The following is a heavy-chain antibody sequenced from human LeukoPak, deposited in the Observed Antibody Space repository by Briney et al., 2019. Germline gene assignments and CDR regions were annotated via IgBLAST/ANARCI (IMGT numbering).Heavy chain of an antibody. V-gene: IGHV3-23*01. CDR3: ATLMSGYGDYGGRGQYYFDY. D-gene: IGHD4-17*01. CDR1: GFTFSSYG. CDR2: ISGSGGST. Sequence: GGSLRLSCAASGFTFSSYGMSWVRQAPGKGLEWVSAISGSGGSTYYADSVKGRFTISRDNAKNSLYLQMNSLRAEDTAVYYCATLMSGYGDYGGRGQYYFDYWGQGTLVTVSS. J-gene: IGHJ4*02.